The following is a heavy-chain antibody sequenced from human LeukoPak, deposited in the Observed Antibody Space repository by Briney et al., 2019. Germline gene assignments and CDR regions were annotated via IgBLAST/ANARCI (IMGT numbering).Heavy chain of an antibody. J-gene: IGHJ4*02. D-gene: IGHD2-15*01. CDR1: GFTFSNYA. V-gene: IGHV3-23*01. Sequence: PGGSLRLSCAASGFTFSNYAMSWVRQAPGKGLEWVSAITDSGGDTCHADSVKGRFTISRDNSKNTLYLQTNSLRAEDTAIYYCAKGSRGNRPYYFDYWGQGTLVTVSS. CDR3: AKGSRGNRPYYFDY. CDR2: ITDSGGDT.